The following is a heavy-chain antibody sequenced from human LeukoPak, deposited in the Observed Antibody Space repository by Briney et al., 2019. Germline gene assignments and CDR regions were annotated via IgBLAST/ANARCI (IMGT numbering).Heavy chain of an antibody. CDR1: GLTFDDYA. CDR2: ISWNSGSI. V-gene: IGHV3-9*01. D-gene: IGHD3-10*01. J-gene: IGHJ4*02. CDR3: AKDIASGSSQYYFDY. Sequence: GGSLRLSCAASGLTFDDYAMHWVRQAPGKGLEWVSGISWNSGSIGYADSVKGRFTISRDNAKNSLYLQMNSLRAEDTALYYCAKDIASGSSQYYFDYWGQGTLATVSS.